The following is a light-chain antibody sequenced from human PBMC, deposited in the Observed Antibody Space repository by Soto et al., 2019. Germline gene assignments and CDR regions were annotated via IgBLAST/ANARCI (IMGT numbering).Light chain of an antibody. CDR1: QSISGW. CDR2: EAS. V-gene: IGKV1-5*03. CDR3: QQYNTYPPT. J-gene: IGKJ1*01. Sequence: DIQMTQSPSSLSASVGDRVTITCRASQSISGWLTWYQQKPGKAPKIMIYEASSLESGVPSRFSGSGSETEFTLTISSLQPDDFATYYCQQYNTYPPTFGQGTKVEFK.